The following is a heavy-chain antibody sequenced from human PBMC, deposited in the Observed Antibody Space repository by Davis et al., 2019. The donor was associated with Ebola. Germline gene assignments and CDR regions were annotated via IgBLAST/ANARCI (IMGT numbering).Heavy chain of an antibody. CDR1: GFTFSSYA. CDR3: ARVPRPTPAARGMVWFDP. CDR2: ISSSGSTI. Sequence: GESLKISCAASGFTFSSYAMSWIRQAPGKGLEWVSYISSSGSTIYYADSVKGRFTISRDNAKNSLYLQMNSLRAEDTAVYYCARVPRPTPAARGMVWFDPWGQGTLVTVSS. D-gene: IGHD6-6*01. J-gene: IGHJ5*02. V-gene: IGHV3-48*04.